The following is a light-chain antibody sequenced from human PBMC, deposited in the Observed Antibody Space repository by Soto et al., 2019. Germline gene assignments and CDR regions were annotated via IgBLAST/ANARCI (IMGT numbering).Light chain of an antibody. CDR3: QQYGSSQYT. V-gene: IGKV3-20*01. CDR1: QSVSSSY. CDR2: GAS. Sequence: EIVLTQSPGTLSLSPGERATLSCRASQSVSSSYLAWYQLKPGQAPRLLIYGASSRATGIPDRFSGSGSGIDFTITISRLEPEDFAVYYCQQYGSSQYTFGQGTKLEIK. J-gene: IGKJ2*01.